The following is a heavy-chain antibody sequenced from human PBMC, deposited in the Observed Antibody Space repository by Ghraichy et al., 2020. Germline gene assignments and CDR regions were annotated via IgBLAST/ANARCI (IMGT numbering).Heavy chain of an antibody. Sequence: GESLNTSCKGSGYSFTTYWIAWVRQMPGKGLEWMGIIYPGDSDTRYSPSFQGQVTISADRSINTAYLQWGSLRASDTAMYYCARRQWHTDYDYFDYWGQGTLVTVSS. CDR3: ARRQWHTDYDYFDY. CDR1: GYSFTTYW. J-gene: IGHJ4*02. V-gene: IGHV5-51*01. D-gene: IGHD5-12*01. CDR2: IYPGDSDT.